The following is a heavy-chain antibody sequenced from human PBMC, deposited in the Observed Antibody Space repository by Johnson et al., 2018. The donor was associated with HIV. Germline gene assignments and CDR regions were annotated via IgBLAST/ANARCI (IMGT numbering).Heavy chain of an antibody. CDR2: TSYDGSNK. Sequence: QVQLVESGGGVVQPGGSLRLSCAASGFTFSSYDIHWVRQAPGKGLEWVAGTSYDGSNKYYVDSVKGRFTISRENSKNTLYLQMSSLRPEDTAIYYCARGQRATDIWGQGTMVTVSS. CDR3: ARGQRATDI. J-gene: IGHJ3*02. V-gene: IGHV3-30*03. CDR1: GFTFSSYD.